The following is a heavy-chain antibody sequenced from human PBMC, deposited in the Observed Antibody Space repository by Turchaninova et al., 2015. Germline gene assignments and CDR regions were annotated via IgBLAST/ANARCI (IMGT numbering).Heavy chain of an antibody. V-gene: IGHV4-4*07. J-gene: IGHJ1*01. Sequence: QVQLQESGPGLVKPSETLSLPCTVSGGSFSSYYWRWIRHPAGKGLEWIGRIYTSGSTNYNPSLKSRVTISVDKSKNQFSLKLSSVTAADTAVYYCASPGDSSGYYYGYFQHWGQGTLVTVSS. D-gene: IGHD3-22*01. CDR1: GGSFSSYY. CDR3: ASPGDSSGYYYGYFQH. CDR2: IYTSGST.